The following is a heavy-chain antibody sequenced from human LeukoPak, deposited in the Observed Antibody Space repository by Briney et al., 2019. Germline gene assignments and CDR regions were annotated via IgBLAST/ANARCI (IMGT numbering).Heavy chain of an antibody. V-gene: IGHV3-30*18. J-gene: IGHJ4*02. CDR3: AKSFYFDY. CDR2: ISYDGSNK. Sequence: GGSLRLSCAASGFSLSSYAMSWVRQAPGKGLEWVAVISYDGSNKYYADSVKGRFTISRDDSKNTLYLQMNSLRAEDTAVYYCAKSFYFDYWGQGTLVTVSS. CDR1: GFSLSSYA.